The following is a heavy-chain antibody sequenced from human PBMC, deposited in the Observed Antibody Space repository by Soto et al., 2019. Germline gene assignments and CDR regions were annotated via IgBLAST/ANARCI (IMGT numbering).Heavy chain of an antibody. Sequence: QVQLVQSGAEVKKPGASVKVSCKASGYTFTSYDINWVRQATGQGLEWMGWMNPNSGNTGYAQKFQGRVTMTRNTSISTAYMELSSLRSEDTAVYYCARALGYCSSTSCYREGWFDPWGQGTLVTVSS. CDR2: MNPNSGNT. J-gene: IGHJ5*02. V-gene: IGHV1-8*01. CDR1: GYTFTSYD. CDR3: ARALGYCSSTSCYREGWFDP. D-gene: IGHD2-2*02.